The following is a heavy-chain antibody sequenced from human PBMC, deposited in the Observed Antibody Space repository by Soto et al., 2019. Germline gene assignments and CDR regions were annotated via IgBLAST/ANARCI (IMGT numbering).Heavy chain of an antibody. CDR3: ARGVSAGVDY. V-gene: IGHV1-8*01. Sequence: ASVKVSFKASGYSFTSLDIDWVRQTAGQGLEWMGWMQPSTGRTGYAQKFQGRVTMTRDTSINTAYMELTTLTSDDTAFYYCARGVSAGVDYWGQGTLVTVSS. J-gene: IGHJ4*02. CDR1: GYSFTSLD. CDR2: MQPSTGRT. D-gene: IGHD1-26*01.